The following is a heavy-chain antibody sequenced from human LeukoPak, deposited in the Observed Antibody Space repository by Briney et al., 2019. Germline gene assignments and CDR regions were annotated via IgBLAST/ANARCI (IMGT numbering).Heavy chain of an antibody. J-gene: IGHJ4*02. CDR1: GGSISSSSYY. Sequence: SETLSLTCTVSGGSISSSSYYWGWIRQPPGKGLEWIGSIYYSGSTYYNPSLKSRVTISVDTSKNQFSLKLSSVTAADTAVYYCASHFHVWSGYWGQGTQVTVSS. CDR2: IYYSGST. V-gene: IGHV4-39*01. CDR3: ASHFHVWSGY. D-gene: IGHD3-3*02.